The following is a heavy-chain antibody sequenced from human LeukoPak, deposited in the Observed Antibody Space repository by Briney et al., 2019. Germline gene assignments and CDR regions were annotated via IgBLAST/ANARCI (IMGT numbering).Heavy chain of an antibody. D-gene: IGHD5-12*01. CDR2: IYYSGTT. V-gene: IGHV4-61*08. CDR3: ARGGGYSGYETTDY. CDR1: GGSISSGGYY. Sequence: SETLSLTCTVSGGSISSGGYYWSWIRQPPGKGLEWIGYIYYSGTTNYNPSLKSRVTISVDTSKNQFSLKLSSVTAADTAVYYCARGGGYSGYETTDYWGQGALVTVSS. J-gene: IGHJ4*02.